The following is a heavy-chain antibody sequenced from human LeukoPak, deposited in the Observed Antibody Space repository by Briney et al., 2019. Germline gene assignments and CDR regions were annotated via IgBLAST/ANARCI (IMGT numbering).Heavy chain of an antibody. CDR3: ARGLRVLYGSGNTYYYYGMDV. D-gene: IGHD3-10*01. J-gene: IGHJ6*02. Sequence: SETLSLTCAVYGGSFSGYYWGWIRQPPGKGLEWIGEINHSGSTNYNPSLKSRVTISVDTSKNQFSLKLSSVTAADTAVYYCARGLRVLYGSGNTYYYYGMDVWGQGTTVTVSS. V-gene: IGHV4-34*01. CDR1: GGSFSGYY. CDR2: INHSGST.